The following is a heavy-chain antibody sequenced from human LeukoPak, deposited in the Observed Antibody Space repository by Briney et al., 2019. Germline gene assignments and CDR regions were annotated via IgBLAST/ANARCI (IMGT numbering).Heavy chain of an antibody. J-gene: IGHJ3*02. V-gene: IGHV3-9*03. CDR1: GFTFDDYA. Sequence: GGSLRLSCAASGFTFDDYAMHWVRQAPGKGLEWVSGISWNSDSIGYADSVKGRFTISRDNAKNSLYLQMNSLRAEDMALYYCAKDFRIAAAEYAFDIWGQGTMVTVSS. D-gene: IGHD6-13*01. CDR2: ISWNSDSI. CDR3: AKDFRIAAAEYAFDI.